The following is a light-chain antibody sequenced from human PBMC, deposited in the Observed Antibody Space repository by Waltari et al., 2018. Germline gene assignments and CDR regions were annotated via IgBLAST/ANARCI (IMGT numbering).Light chain of an antibody. CDR1: QSVSSY. J-gene: IGKJ1*01. V-gene: IGKV3-11*01. CDR3: QQRSNWLWT. CDR2: DAS. Sequence: ELVLTQSPATLSLSPVERATLSCRASQSVSSYLAWYQQKPGQAPRLLIYDASNRATGIPARFSGSGSGTNFTLTISSLEPEDFAVYYCQQRSNWLWTFGQGTKVEIK.